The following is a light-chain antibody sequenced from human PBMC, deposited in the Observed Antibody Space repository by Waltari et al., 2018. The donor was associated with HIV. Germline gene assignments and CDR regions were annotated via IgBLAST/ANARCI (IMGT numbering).Light chain of an antibody. Sequence: QSVLTQPPSASGTPGQRVTISCSGGRSNIGSNTVNWLQQLPGTAPKLLIYKNDQRPAGFPDRVSGSTSGTSASLAISGLQSEDEADYYCAAWDDSLNGYVFGTGTKVTVL. V-gene: IGLV1-44*01. CDR3: AAWDDSLNGYV. CDR1: RSNIGSNT. J-gene: IGLJ1*01. CDR2: KND.